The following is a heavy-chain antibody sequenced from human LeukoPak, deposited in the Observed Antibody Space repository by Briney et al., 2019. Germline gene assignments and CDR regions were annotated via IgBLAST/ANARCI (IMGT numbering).Heavy chain of an antibody. J-gene: IGHJ5*02. V-gene: IGHV3-48*03. CDR1: GLTFSTFE. Sequence: PGGSLRLSCAVSGLTFSTFEMNWVRQAPGKGLEWVSYINSGHVAQYADSVKGMFTISRDNARKSMYLQMNTLRVEDTAVYYCATTISGYDYQHWFDPWGRGTLVTVS. CDR2: INSGHVA. CDR3: ATTISGYDYQHWFDP. D-gene: IGHD5-12*01.